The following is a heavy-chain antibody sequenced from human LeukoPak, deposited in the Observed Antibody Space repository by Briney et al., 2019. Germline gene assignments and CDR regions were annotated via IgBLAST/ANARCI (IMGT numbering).Heavy chain of an antibody. J-gene: IGHJ4*02. CDR3: AKDLHTSGWLHDFDY. D-gene: IGHD6-19*01. Sequence: PGGSLRLSCAASGFTFRSYGMHWVRQAPSKGLEWVAVMSYDGSNKYYADSVKGRFTISRDNSKNTLYLQMNSLRAEDTAVYYCAKDLHTSGWLHDFDYWGQGTLVTVSS. CDR1: GFTFRSYG. CDR2: MSYDGSNK. V-gene: IGHV3-30*18.